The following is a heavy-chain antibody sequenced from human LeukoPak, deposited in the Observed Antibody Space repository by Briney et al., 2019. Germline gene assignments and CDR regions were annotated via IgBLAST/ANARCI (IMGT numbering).Heavy chain of an antibody. CDR3: ARAGSGSGWYFDY. J-gene: IGHJ4*02. D-gene: IGHD6-19*01. V-gene: IGHV1-18*01. Sequence: ASVKVSCKASGYDFTSVGITWVGQAPGQGLEWMGWISPYNGNTRYVQKLQGRVTMTTDTSTSTAYMELRSLRFDDTAVYYCARAGSGSGWYFDYWGQGTLVTVSS. CDR1: GYDFTSVG. CDR2: ISPYNGNT.